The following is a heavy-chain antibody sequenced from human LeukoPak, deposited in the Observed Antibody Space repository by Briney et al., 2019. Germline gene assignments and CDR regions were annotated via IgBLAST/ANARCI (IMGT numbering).Heavy chain of an antibody. J-gene: IGHJ4*02. CDR2: INPNSGGT. D-gene: IGHD3-22*01. CDR1: GYTFTGYY. V-gene: IGHV1-2*02. Sequence: ASVKVSCKASGYTFTGYYMHWVRQAPGQGLEWMGWINPNSGGTNYAQKFQGRVTTTRDTSISTAYMELSRLRSDDTAVYYCARGGVGYYDSSGYYTLDYWGQGTLVTVSS. CDR3: ARGGVGYYDSSGYYTLDY.